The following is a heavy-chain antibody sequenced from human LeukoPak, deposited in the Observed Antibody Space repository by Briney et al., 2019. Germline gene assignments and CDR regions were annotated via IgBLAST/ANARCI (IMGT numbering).Heavy chain of an antibody. CDR3: ARVGNIVGATHFDY. D-gene: IGHD1-26*01. CDR2: INPNSGGT. CDR1: GYTFTNYA. V-gene: IGHV1-2*02. Sequence: VASVKVSCKASGYTFTNYAMHWVRQAPGQRLEWMGWINPNSGGTNYAQKFQGRVTMTRDTSISTAYMELSRLRSDDTAVYYCARVGNIVGATHFDYWGQGTLVTVSS. J-gene: IGHJ4*02.